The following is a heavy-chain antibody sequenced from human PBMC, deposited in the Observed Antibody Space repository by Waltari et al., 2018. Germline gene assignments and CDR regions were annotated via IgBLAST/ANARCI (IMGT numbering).Heavy chain of an antibody. J-gene: IGHJ4*02. CDR2: VDPEDGET. CDR3: ATDGYYYDSSGYPE. D-gene: IGHD3-22*01. Sequence: EVQLVQSGAEVKKPGATVKISCKASGYTFTDYYMHWVQQAPGKGLEWMGRVDPEDGETIYAEKFQGRVTITADTSTDTAYMVLSSLRSEDTAVYYCATDGYYYDSSGYPEWGQGTLVTVSS. CDR1: GYTFTDYY. V-gene: IGHV1-69-2*01.